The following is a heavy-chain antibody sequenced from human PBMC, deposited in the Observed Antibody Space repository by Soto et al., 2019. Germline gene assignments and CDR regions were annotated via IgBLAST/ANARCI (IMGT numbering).Heavy chain of an antibody. J-gene: IGHJ3*02. CDR1: GFTFSSYG. D-gene: IGHD3-22*01. CDR2: ISYDGSNK. CDR3: ASGGYYDSSGYPDAFDI. Sequence: QVQLVESGGGVVQPGRSLRLSCAASGFTFSSYGMHWVRQAPGKGLEWVAVISYDGSNKYYADSVKGRFTISRDNSKNTLYLQMNSLRAEDTAVYYCASGGYYDSSGYPDAFDIWGQGTMVTVSS. V-gene: IGHV3-30*03.